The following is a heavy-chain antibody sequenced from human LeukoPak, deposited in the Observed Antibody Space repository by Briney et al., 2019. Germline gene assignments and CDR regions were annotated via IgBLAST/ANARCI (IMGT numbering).Heavy chain of an antibody. D-gene: IGHD1-26*01. CDR3: ARDDAVGATTYWYFDL. CDR2: ISSSSYI. Sequence: GGSLRLSCAASGFTFSSYAMSWVRQAPGKGLEWVSSISSSSYIYYADSVKGRFTISRDNAKNSLYLQMNSLRAEDTAVYYCARDDAVGATTYWYFDLWGRGTLVTVSS. CDR1: GFTFSSYA. V-gene: IGHV3-21*01. J-gene: IGHJ2*01.